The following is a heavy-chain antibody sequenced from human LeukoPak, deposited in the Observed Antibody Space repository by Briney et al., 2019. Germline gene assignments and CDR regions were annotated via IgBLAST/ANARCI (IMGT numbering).Heavy chain of an antibody. CDR2: IYYSGST. V-gene: IGHV4-39*07. D-gene: IGHD2-21*01. CDR1: GGSISSSTYY. CDR3: PRRGDGLGDFQH. J-gene: IGHJ1*01. Sequence: SETLSLTCTVSGGSISSSTYYWGWIRQPPGKGLEWIGSIYYSGSTYYNPSLKSRVTISVDTSKNQFSLKLGSVTAADTAVYYCPRRGDGLGDFQHWGQGILVTVSS.